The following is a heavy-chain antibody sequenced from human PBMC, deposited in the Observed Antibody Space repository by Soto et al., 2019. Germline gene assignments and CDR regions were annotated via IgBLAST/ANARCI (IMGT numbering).Heavy chain of an antibody. Sequence: QVQLVESGGGVVQPGRSLRLSCAASGFTFSRYAMHWARQAPGKGLEWVTVISYDGSEKYYVDSVKGRFTSSRDNSRNEVSLQMNSLRGEDTAVYYCARGYYYGGLDPWGQGTLVTVSA. J-gene: IGHJ5*02. V-gene: IGHV3-30-3*01. CDR1: GFTFSRYA. CDR3: ARGYYYGGLDP. CDR2: ISYDGSEK. D-gene: IGHD3-10*01.